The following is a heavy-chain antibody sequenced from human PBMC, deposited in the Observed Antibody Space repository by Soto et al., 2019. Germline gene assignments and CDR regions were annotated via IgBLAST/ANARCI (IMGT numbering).Heavy chain of an antibody. V-gene: IGHV3-30*03. D-gene: IGHD4-17*01. CDR2: ISYDGSNK. CDR1: GFTFSSYG. Sequence: GGSLRLSCAASGFTFSSYGMHWVRQAPGKGLEWVAVISYDGSNKYYADSVKGRFTISRDNSKNTLYLQMNSLRAEDTAVYYCVDGFDYWGQGTLVTVSS. J-gene: IGHJ4*02. CDR3: VDGFDY.